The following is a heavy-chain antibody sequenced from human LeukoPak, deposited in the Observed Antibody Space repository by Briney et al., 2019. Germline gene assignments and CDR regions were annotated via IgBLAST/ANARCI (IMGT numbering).Heavy chain of an antibody. CDR1: GYTLTELS. D-gene: IGHD3-10*01. Sequence: ASVKVSCKVSGYTLTELSMHWVRQAPGKGLEWMGGFDPEDGETIYAQKFLGRVTMTEDTSTDTAYMELSSLRSEDTAVYYCATGDKYLWFGELTLFDYWGQGTLVTVSS. CDR2: FDPEDGET. CDR3: ATGDKYLWFGELTLFDY. J-gene: IGHJ4*02. V-gene: IGHV1-24*01.